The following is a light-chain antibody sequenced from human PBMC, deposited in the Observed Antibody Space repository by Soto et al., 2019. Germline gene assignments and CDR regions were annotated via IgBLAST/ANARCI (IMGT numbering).Light chain of an antibody. CDR2: GNS. V-gene: IGLV1-40*01. CDR1: SSNIGAGYD. J-gene: IGLJ2*01. Sequence: QSVLTQPPSVSGAPGQRVTISCTGSSSNIGAGYDVHWYQQLPGTAPKLLIYGNSNRPSGVPDRFSGSESGTSASLAITGLQAEDEADYYCQSYDSSLSAYVVFGGGTQLTVL. CDR3: QSYDSSLSAYVV.